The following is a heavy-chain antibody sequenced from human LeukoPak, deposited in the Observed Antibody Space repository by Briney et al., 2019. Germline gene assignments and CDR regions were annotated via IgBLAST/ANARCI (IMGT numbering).Heavy chain of an antibody. CDR3: AREASYCGSDCFYPFDI. CDR1: GGSISSGGYS. Sequence: SETLSLTCAVSGGSISSGGYSWSWIRQPPGKGLEWIGYIYHSGSTYYNPSLKSRGTISVDRSKNQFSLKLNSMTAADTAVYYCAREASYCGSDCFYPFDIWGQGTMVTVSS. CDR2: IYHSGST. J-gene: IGHJ3*02. V-gene: IGHV4-30-2*01. D-gene: IGHD2-21*02.